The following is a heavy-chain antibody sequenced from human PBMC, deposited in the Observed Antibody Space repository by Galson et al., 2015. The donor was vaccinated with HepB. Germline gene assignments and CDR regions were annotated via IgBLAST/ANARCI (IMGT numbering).Heavy chain of an antibody. D-gene: IGHD3-3*01. CDR2: IIPIFGTA. CDR3: ARDIRHAAAKKYYDFWSGYYTDYYGMDV. V-gene: IGHV1-69*13. J-gene: IGHJ6*02. CDR1: GGTFSSYA. Sequence: SVKVSCKASGGTFSSYAISWVRQAPGQGLEWMGGIIPIFGTANYAQKFQGRVTITADESTSTAYMELSSLRSEDTAVYYCARDIRHAAAKKYYDFWSGYYTDYYGMDVWGQGTTVTVSS.